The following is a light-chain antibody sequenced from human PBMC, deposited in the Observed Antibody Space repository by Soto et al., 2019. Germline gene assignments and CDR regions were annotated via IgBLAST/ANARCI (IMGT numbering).Light chain of an antibody. CDR3: KQRSNWPLT. V-gene: IGKV3-11*01. Sequence: EIVLTQSPATLSLSPGERATLSCRASQSVGSYLAWYRQKPGQAPRLLIYDAFNRAAGIPARFSGSGSGTDFTLTITSLDPEEFAVYYCKQRSNWPLTFGGGNKVDI. CDR2: DAF. J-gene: IGKJ4*01. CDR1: QSVGSY.